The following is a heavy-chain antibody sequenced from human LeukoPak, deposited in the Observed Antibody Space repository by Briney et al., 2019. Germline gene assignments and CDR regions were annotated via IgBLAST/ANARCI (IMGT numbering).Heavy chain of an antibody. CDR1: GGSIGTYD. CDR2: VFASGNT. CDR3: ARGRSYDGSGSSYFDH. J-gene: IGHJ4*02. D-gene: IGHD3-10*01. V-gene: IGHV4-4*07. Sequence: SETLFLTCTVSGGSIGTYDWGWIRQPAGKDLEFIGHVFASGNTDYNPSLQSRVTMSVDTSKNQFSVKLTSVTAADAAVYYCARGRSYDGSGSSYFDHWGQGTLVTVSS.